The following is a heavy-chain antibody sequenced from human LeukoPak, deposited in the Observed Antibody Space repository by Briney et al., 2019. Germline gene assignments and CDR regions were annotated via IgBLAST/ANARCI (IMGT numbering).Heavy chain of an antibody. CDR2: ISSSGSTI. Sequence: GGSLRLSCAASGFTFSDYYMSWIRQAPGKGLEWVSYISSSGSTIYYADSVKGRFTISRDNAKNSLYLQMNSLRAEDTAVYYCARADSSGYYYVLTGAFDIWGQGTMVTVSS. D-gene: IGHD3-22*01. CDR1: GFTFSDYY. CDR3: ARADSSGYYYVLTGAFDI. J-gene: IGHJ3*02. V-gene: IGHV3-11*04.